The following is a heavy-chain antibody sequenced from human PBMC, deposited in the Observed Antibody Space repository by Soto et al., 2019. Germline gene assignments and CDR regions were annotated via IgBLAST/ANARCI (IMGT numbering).Heavy chain of an antibody. J-gene: IGHJ6*03. Sequence: GESLKISCAASGFTFSDYYMSWIRQAPGKGLEWVSYISSSSSYTNYADSVKGRFTISRDNAKNSLYLQMNSLRAEDTAVYYCARVANGWYVDYYYYMDVLGKGTTVTVSS. CDR1: GFTFSDYY. CDR2: ISSSSSYT. CDR3: ARVANGWYVDYYYYMDV. V-gene: IGHV3-11*06. D-gene: IGHD6-19*01.